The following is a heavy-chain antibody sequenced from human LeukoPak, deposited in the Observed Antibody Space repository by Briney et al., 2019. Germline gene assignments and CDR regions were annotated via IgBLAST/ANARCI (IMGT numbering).Heavy chain of an antibody. V-gene: IGHV4-4*02. J-gene: IGHJ4*02. D-gene: IGHD2-2*01. CDR3: ARGREYQLPEEYYFDY. Sequence: SGTLSLTCAVSGGSTSSSNWWSWVRQPPGKGLEWIGEIYHSGSTNYNPSLKSRVTISVDKSKNQFSLKLSSVTAADTAVYYCARGREYQLPEEYYFDYWGQGTLVTVSS. CDR2: IYHSGST. CDR1: GGSTSSSNW.